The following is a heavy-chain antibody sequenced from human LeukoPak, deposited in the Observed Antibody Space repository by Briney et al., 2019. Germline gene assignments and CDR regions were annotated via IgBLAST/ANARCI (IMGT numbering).Heavy chain of an antibody. J-gene: IGHJ4*02. D-gene: IGHD2-15*01. CDR2: INHSGST. CDR1: GGSFSGYY. CDR3: GVGYCSGGSCYSLDY. Sequence: SETLSLTCAVYGGSFSGYYWSWIRQPPGKGLEWIGEINHSGSTNYNPSLKSRVTISVDTSKNQFSLKLSSVTAADTAVYYCGVGYCSGGSCYSLDYWGQGTLVTVSS. V-gene: IGHV4-34*01.